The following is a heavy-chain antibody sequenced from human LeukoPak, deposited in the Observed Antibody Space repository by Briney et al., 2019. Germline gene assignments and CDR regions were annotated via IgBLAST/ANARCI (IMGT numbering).Heavy chain of an antibody. CDR3: ARTREQWQVLDY. Sequence: PGGSLRLSRAASGLSFGSYGMHWVRQAPGKGLEWLAVISHEGSAKYHADSVRGRFTISRDNSKNMVYLQMNSLRAEDTAVYYCARTREQWQVLDYWGQGTLVIVSS. CDR1: GLSFGSYG. CDR2: ISHEGSAK. V-gene: IGHV3-30*03. J-gene: IGHJ4*02. D-gene: IGHD6-19*01.